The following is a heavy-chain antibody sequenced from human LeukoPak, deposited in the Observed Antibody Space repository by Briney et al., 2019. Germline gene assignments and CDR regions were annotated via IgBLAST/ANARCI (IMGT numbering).Heavy chain of an antibody. CDR3: ARVLSGRGSLYYYYYYMDV. Sequence: GGSLRLSCAASGFTFSRYGMHWVRQAPGKGLEWVAFIRYDGSNKYYADSVKGRFTISRDNSKNSLYLQMNSLRAEDTAVYYCARVLSGRGSLYYYYYYMDVWGKGTTVTVSS. V-gene: IGHV3-30*02. D-gene: IGHD3-10*01. CDR2: IRYDGSNK. CDR1: GFTFSRYG. J-gene: IGHJ6*03.